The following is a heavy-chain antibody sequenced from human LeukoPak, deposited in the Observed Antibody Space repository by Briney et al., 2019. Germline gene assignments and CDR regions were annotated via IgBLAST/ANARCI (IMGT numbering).Heavy chain of an antibody. D-gene: IGHD3-22*01. CDR1: GFTFDYYW. V-gene: IGHV3-74*01. Sequence: GSLRLSCAATGFTFDYYWMHWVRQAPGKGLMWVSRINTDGSNTHYADSVKGRFTISRDNAKNTLYLQMNGLRVEDTAVYYCVVWGEDRSGHRFDFWGQGTLVTVSS. J-gene: IGHJ4*02. CDR2: INTDGSNT. CDR3: VVWGEDRSGHRFDF.